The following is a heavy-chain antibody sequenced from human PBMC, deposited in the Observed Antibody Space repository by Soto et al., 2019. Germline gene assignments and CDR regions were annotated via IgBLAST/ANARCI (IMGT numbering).Heavy chain of an antibody. J-gene: IGHJ5*02. CDR1: GASVSSGSYY. Sequence: PSETLSLTCTVSGASVSSGSYYWSWIRQPPGKGLEWIGYIYYSGSTNYNPSLKSRVTISVDTSKNQFSLKLSSVTAADTAVYYCARHPITLDFDWFVVPGSWFDPWGQGTLVTVSS. CDR2: IYYSGST. D-gene: IGHD3-9*01. V-gene: IGHV4-61*01. CDR3: ARHPITLDFDWFVVPGSWFDP.